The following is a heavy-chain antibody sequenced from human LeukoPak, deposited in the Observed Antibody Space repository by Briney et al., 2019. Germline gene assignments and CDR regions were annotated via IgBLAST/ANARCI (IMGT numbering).Heavy chain of an antibody. D-gene: IGHD3-10*01. CDR1: GGSISSSSYY. CDR2: IYYSGST. V-gene: IGHV4-39*07. CDR3: ARMISRDTFGDAFDI. Sequence: SETLSLTCTVSGGSISSSSYYWGWIRQPPGKGLEWIGSIYYSGSTNYTPSLKSRVTISVDTSKNQFSLKLSSVTAADTAVYYCARMISRDTFGDAFDIWGQGTMVTVSS. J-gene: IGHJ3*02.